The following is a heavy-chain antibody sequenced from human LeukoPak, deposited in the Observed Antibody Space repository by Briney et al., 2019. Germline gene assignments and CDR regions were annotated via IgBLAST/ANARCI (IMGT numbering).Heavy chain of an antibody. J-gene: IGHJ6*02. D-gene: IGHD5-24*01. V-gene: IGHV3-21*01. CDR1: GFTFSSYA. CDR2: ISSSSSYI. CDR3: ARDLAATITYYYYGMDV. Sequence: GGSLRLSCAASGFTFSSYAMSWVRQAPEKGLEWVSSISSSSSYIYYADSVKGRFTISRDNAKNSLYLQMNSLRAEDTAVYYCARDLAATITYYYYGMDVWGQGTTVTVSS.